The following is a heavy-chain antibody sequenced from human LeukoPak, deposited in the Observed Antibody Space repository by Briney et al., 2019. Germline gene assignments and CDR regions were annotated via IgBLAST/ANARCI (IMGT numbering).Heavy chain of an antibody. J-gene: IGHJ3*02. CDR1: GGSIGSGGFY. D-gene: IGHD2-2*01. V-gene: IGHV4-30-2*01. CDR2: IYHSGST. Sequence: SETLSLTCTVSGGSIGSGGFYWSWIRQPPGKGLEWIGYIYHSGSTYYNPSLKSRVTISVDRSKNQFSLKLSSVTAADTAVYYCARGEVVPAAVAFDIWGQGTMVTVSS. CDR3: ARGEVVPAAVAFDI.